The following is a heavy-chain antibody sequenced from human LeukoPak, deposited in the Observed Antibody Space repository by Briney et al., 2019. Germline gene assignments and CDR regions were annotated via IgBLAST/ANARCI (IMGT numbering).Heavy chain of an antibody. D-gene: IGHD1-20*01. J-gene: IGHJ4*02. CDR2: IKSKADGETI. Sequence: PGGSLRLSCAAPGFTFTNAWMSWVRQAPGKGLEWVGRIKSKADGETIDYAAPVKGRFTFSRDDSKNMLYLQMNSLKSEDTAVYYCSTLTSRGLSDSWGQGTLVTVSS. CDR1: GFTFTNAW. V-gene: IGHV3-15*07. CDR3: STLTSRGLSDS.